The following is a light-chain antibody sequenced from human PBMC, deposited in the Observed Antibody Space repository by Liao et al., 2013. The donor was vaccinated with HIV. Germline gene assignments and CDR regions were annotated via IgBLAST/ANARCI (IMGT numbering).Light chain of an antibody. CDR2: NDN. Sequence: SFVLTQPPSVSVAPGKTARIPCGGNNIGNKIVHWYQQKPGQAPVVVIYNDNNRPSGIPERFSGSNSGNTATLTISGTQAMDEADYYCQAWDSSVVFGGGTKLTVL. CDR3: QAWDSSVV. CDR1: NIGNKI. J-gene: IGLJ2*01. V-gene: IGLV3-21*01.